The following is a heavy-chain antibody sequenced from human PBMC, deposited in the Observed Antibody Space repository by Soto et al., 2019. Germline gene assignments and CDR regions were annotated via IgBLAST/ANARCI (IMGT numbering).Heavy chain of an antibody. CDR3: AKDMGYSSGLPVNFDS. Sequence: EVQLVESGGGLVQPGTYLRLSCAASGFTFDDYAMYWVRQAPGKGLEWISGIGWNSVDIGYAGSVKGRFTISRDNAQKSLFLQMTSLRPEDTALYYCAKDMGYSSGLPVNFDSWGQGTLVTVSS. CDR1: GFTFDDYA. D-gene: IGHD6-19*01. J-gene: IGHJ4*02. V-gene: IGHV3-9*01. CDR2: IGWNSVDI.